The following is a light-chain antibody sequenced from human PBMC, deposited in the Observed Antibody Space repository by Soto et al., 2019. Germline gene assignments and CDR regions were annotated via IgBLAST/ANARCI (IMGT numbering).Light chain of an antibody. CDR1: ENIFKF. CDR3: QHYHSQSIT. Sequence: DILLIQSPATLSASVGDRITITCRASENIFKFLAWYQQRSGSAPNLLIYAASDLERGAPSRFSGSGSGTEFTLTIDNLQPNDSATYFCQHYHSQSITFGGGTQVDVK. V-gene: IGKV1-5*01. J-gene: IGKJ4*01. CDR2: AAS.